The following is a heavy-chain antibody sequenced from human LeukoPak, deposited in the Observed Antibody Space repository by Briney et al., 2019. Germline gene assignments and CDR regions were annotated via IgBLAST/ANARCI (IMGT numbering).Heavy chain of an antibody. J-gene: IGHJ4*02. V-gene: IGHV3-21*01. CDR2: FGTSDNYK. CDR1: GFTFIRFN. Sequence: GGSLRLSCAASGFTFIRFNMNWVRQAPGKGLEWVASFGTSDNYKYYADSVKGRFTISRDNAKNSLYLQMNSLRAEDTAVYYCARDNSSGWYPEYYFDYWGQGTLVTVSS. D-gene: IGHD6-19*01. CDR3: ARDNSSGWYPEYYFDY.